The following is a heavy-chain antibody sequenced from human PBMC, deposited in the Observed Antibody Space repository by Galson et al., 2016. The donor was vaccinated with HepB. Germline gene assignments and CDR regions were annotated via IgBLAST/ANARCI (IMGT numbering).Heavy chain of an antibody. D-gene: IGHD5-18*01. CDR2: IYPGDSHT. V-gene: IGHV5-51*01. CDR3: ARQLAGYSFGDY. J-gene: IGHJ4*02. CDR1: GYSFTSYW. Sequence: QSGAEVKKPGESLKISCKGSGYSFTSYWIGWVRQMPGKGLEWMGIIYPGDSHTKYSPSFQGQVNISAAKSISTAYLQWNSLKASDTAMYYCARQLAGYSFGDYWGQGTLVTVSS.